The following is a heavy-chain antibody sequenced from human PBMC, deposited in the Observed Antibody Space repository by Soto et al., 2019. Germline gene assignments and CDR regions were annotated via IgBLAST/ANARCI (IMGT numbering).Heavy chain of an antibody. J-gene: IGHJ4*02. CDR1: GFTFRSYA. Sequence: SLRLCCAASGFTFRSYAMHGVRQARGKGLEWVAVISYDGSNKYYADSVKGRFTISRDNSKNTLYLQMNSLRAEDTAVYYGVCGGDCYQTFDYWGQGTLVTVPQ. CDR3: VCGGDCYQTFDY. V-gene: IGHV3-30-3*01. CDR2: ISYDGSNK. D-gene: IGHD2-21*02.